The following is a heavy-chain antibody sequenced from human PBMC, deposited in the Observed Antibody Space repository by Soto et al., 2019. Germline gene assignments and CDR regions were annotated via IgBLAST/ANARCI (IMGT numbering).Heavy chain of an antibody. V-gene: IGHV3-21*01. CDR2: ISSSSSYI. CDR1: GFTFSSYS. Sequence: GGSLRLSCAASGFTFSSYSMNWVRQAPGKGLEWVSSISSSSSYIYYADSVKGRFTISRDNAKNSLYLQMNSLRAEDTAVYYCASLIGDYARPDAFDIWGQGTMVTVSS. CDR3: ASLIGDYARPDAFDI. J-gene: IGHJ3*02. D-gene: IGHD4-17*01.